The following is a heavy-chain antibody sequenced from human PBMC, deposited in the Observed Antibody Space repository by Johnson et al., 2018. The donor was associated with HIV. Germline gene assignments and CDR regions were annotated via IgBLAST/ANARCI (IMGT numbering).Heavy chain of an antibody. V-gene: IGHV3-66*02. CDR1: QFTFSSYY. D-gene: IGHD6-19*01. CDR2: IYSDGST. Sequence: VQLVESGGGLAKPAWSPRLSCAASQFTFSSYYMNWVRQAPGKGLEWVSFIYSDGSTYYADSVKGRFSISRDNSKNTVYLQMNSLRAEDTAVYYCARGLGEGLVIPGPDGYDIWGQGTMVTVSS. CDR3: ARGLGEGLVIPGPDGYDI. J-gene: IGHJ3*02.